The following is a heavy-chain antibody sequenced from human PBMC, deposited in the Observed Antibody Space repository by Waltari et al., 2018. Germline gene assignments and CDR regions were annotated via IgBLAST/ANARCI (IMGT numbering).Heavy chain of an antibody. D-gene: IGHD5-18*01. J-gene: IGHJ6*02. CDR1: GYTLTELS. CDR3: ATDATGYSYGQYYYYGMDV. CDR2: CDPEEGET. V-gene: IGHV1-24*01. Sequence: QVQLVQSGAEVKKPGASVKVSCKVSGYTLTELSMHWVRQAPGKGTEWKGGCDPEEGETIYEQKFQGRVPMTEDTSTDTAYMELSSLRSEDTAVYYCATDATGYSYGQYYYYGMDVWGQGTTVTVSS.